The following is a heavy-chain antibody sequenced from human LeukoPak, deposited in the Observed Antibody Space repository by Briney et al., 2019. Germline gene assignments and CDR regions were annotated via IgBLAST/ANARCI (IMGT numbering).Heavy chain of an antibody. CDR1: GGSISSHY. D-gene: IGHD6-13*01. J-gene: IGHJ4*02. V-gene: IGHV4-59*11. CDR2: IYYSGST. Sequence: PSETLSLTCTVSGGSISSHYWSWIRQPPRKGLEWNGYIYYSGSTNYNPSLKSRVTISVDTSKNHFSLKLSSVTAADTAVYYCARVKSRGSSWSYYFDYWGQGTLVTVSS. CDR3: ARVKSRGSSWSYYFDY.